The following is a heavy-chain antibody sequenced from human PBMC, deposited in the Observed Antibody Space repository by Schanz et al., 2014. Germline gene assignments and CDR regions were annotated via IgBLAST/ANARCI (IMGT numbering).Heavy chain of an antibody. V-gene: IGHV3-23*01. D-gene: IGHD3-10*01. Sequence: AQLLESGGGLVQPGESLRLSCAASGFTFTTYAMTWVRQASGKGLEWVSAISGSGASTYYADSVKGRFTISRDNSKNTLYLQMNSLRAEDTAVYYCAKDQGSYGSGSYSYFDYWGQGTLATVSS. CDR2: ISGSGAST. CDR3: AKDQGSYGSGSYSYFDY. CDR1: GFTFTTYA. J-gene: IGHJ4*02.